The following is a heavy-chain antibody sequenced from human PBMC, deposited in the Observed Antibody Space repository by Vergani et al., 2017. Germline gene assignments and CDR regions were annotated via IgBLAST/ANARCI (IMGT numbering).Heavy chain of an antibody. D-gene: IGHD3-16*01. CDR1: GFTLSNYD. J-gene: IGHJ4*02. Sequence: QVQLVESGGGVVQRGGSLRLPCATSGFTLSNYDMQWIRRGRGKGLEFVAFIQFDESNQYYADSVKGRFTLSRDFFKSTLYLQMNSLRTDDTATYYCAKRFRDWGIDYWEQGIEVIVSS. CDR2: IQFDESNQ. V-gene: IGHV3-30*02. CDR3: AKRFRDWGIDY.